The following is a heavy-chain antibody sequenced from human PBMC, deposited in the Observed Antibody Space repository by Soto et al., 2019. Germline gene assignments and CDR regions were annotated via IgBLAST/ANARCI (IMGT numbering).Heavy chain of an antibody. CDR1: GYTFANFA. CDR2: INPGNGDT. V-gene: IGHV1-3*01. CDR3: ARDQSRGGSYRFYYYYGMDV. D-gene: IGHD1-26*01. J-gene: IGHJ6*02. Sequence: QVQLVQSGAEVKKPGASVKVSCKASGYTFANFAIHWVRQAPGQRLEWMGWINPGNGDTKYSQNFQGRVTITRDTSASTAYMELSSLISDDTAVYYCARDQSRGGSYRFYYYYGMDVWGQGTTVTVSS.